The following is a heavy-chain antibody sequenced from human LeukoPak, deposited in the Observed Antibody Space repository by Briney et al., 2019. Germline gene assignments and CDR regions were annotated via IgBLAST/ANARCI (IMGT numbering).Heavy chain of an antibody. CDR1: GFTFSNYA. CDR2: ISYDGSNK. D-gene: IGHD7-27*01. Sequence: QPGRSLRLSCAASGFTFSNYAMHWVRQAPGKGLEWVAVISYDGSNKYYADSVKGRFTISRDNSKNTLYLQMNSLRAEDTAVYYCAKVNLGKSIDYWGQGTLVTVSS. CDR3: AKVNLGKSIDY. J-gene: IGHJ4*02. V-gene: IGHV3-30-3*01.